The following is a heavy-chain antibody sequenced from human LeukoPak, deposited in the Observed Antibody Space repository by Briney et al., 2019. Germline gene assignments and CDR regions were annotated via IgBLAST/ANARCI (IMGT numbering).Heavy chain of an antibody. V-gene: IGHV7-4-1*02. D-gene: IGHD3-3*01. J-gene: IGHJ4*02. CDR1: GYTFTSYA. CDR2: INTNTGNP. Sequence: GASVKVSCKASGYTFTSYAMNWVRQAPGQGLEWMGWINTNTGNPTYAQGFTGRFVFSLDTSVSTAYLQISSLKAEDTAVYYCARVYYDFWSGYRFQSDCWGQGTLVTVSS. CDR3: ARVYYDFWSGYRFQSDC.